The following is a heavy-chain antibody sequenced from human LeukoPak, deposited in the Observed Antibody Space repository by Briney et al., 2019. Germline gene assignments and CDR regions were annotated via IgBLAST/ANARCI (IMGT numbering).Heavy chain of an antibody. CDR2: IYYSGST. CDR3: ARGGLGYCSSTSCYDFDC. V-gene: IGHV4-59*01. CDR1: GGSINSYY. Sequence: SETLSLTCTVSGGSINSYYWSWIRQPPGKGLEWIGYIYYSGSTNYNPSLKSRVTISVDTSKNQFSLKLSSVTAADTAVYYCARGGLGYCSSTSCYDFDCWGQGTLVTVSS. J-gene: IGHJ4*02. D-gene: IGHD2-2*01.